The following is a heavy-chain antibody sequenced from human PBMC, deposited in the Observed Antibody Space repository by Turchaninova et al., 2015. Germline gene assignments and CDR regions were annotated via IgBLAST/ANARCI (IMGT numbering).Heavy chain of an antibody. V-gene: IGHV4-59*08. D-gene: IGHD3-22*01. J-gene: IGHJ4*02. CDR2: IYNSGIT. Sequence: QVQLQESGPGLVKPSETLSLSCPVSGGSFNNYYLSWIRQPPGKGLEWIGHIYNSGITYYNTSLKSRVTISVDAAGSQFSLKLTSVIAADTALYYCARFSMYDGGGYYLDYWGLGTLVTVSS. CDR3: ARFSMYDGGGYYLDY. CDR1: GGSFNNYY.